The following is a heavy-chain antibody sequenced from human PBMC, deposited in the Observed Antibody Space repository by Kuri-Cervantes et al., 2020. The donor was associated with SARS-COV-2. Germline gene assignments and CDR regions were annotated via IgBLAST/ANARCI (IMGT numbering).Heavy chain of an antibody. D-gene: IGHD6-19*01. CDR3: ARVGPYSSGWYVDY. V-gene: IGHV3-21*01. Sequence: GESLKISCAASGFTFSSYSMNWVRQAPGKGLEWVSSISSSSSYIYYADSVKGRFTISRDNAKNSLYLQMNSLRAEDTAVYYCARVGPYSSGWYVDYWGQGTLVTGSS. J-gene: IGHJ4*02. CDR2: ISSSSSYI. CDR1: GFTFSSYS.